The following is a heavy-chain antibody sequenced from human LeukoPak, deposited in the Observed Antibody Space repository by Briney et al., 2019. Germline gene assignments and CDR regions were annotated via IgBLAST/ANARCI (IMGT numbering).Heavy chain of an antibody. V-gene: IGHV4-34*01. CDR2: INHSGST. J-gene: IGHJ5*02. CDR1: GGSFSGYY. Sequence: SETLSLTCAVYGGSFSGYYWSWIRQPPGKGLEWIGEINHSGSTNYNPSLKSRVTISVDTSKNQFSLKLSSVTAADTAVYYCASATPVVPAAMWRFDPWGQGTLVTVSS. CDR3: ASATPVVPAAMWRFDP. D-gene: IGHD2-2*01.